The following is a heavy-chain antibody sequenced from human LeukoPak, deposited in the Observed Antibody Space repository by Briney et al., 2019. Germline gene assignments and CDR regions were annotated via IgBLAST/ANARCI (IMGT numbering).Heavy chain of an antibody. Sequence: SETLSLTCAVYGGSFSGYYWSWIRQPPGKGLEWIGEINHSGSTNYNPSLKSRVTISVDTSKNQFSLKLSSVTAADTAVYYCARTHKNFFGDYWGQGTLVTVSS. CDR2: INHSGST. CDR1: GGSFSGYY. CDR3: ARTHKNFFGDY. J-gene: IGHJ4*02. D-gene: IGHD3-3*01. V-gene: IGHV4-34*01.